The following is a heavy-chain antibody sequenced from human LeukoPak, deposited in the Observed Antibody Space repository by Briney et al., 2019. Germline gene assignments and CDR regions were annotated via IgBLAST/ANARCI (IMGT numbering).Heavy chain of an antibody. Sequence: KPSETLSLTCTVSGGSISSYYWSWIRQPAGKGLEWIGRIYTSGSTNYNPSLKSRVTMSVDTSKNQFSLKLSSVTAADTAVYYCARSVAAAGNNAFDIWGQGTMVTVSS. J-gene: IGHJ3*02. CDR2: IYTSGST. D-gene: IGHD6-13*01. V-gene: IGHV4-4*07. CDR3: ARSVAAAGNNAFDI. CDR1: GGSISSYY.